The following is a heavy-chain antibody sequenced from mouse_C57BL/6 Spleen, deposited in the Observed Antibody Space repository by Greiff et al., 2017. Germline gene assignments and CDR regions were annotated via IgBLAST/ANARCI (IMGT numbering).Heavy chain of an antibody. CDR3: ARRGPYYFDY. V-gene: IGHV5-9*01. J-gene: IGHJ2*01. CDR2: ISGGGGNT. CDR1: GFTFSSYT. Sequence: EVKLVESGGGLVKPGGSLKLSCAASGFTFSSYTMSWVRQTPEKRLEWVATISGGGGNTYYPDSVKGRFTISRDNAKNTLYLQMSSLRSEDTALYYCARRGPYYFDYWGQGTTLTVSS.